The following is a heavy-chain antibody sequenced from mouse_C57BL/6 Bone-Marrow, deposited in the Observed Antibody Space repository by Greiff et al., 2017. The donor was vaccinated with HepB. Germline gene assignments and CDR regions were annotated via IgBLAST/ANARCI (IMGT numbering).Heavy chain of an antibody. Sequence: QVQLQQSGPGLVQPSQSLSITCTVSGFSLTSYGVHWVRQSPGKGLEWLGVIWRGGSTDYNAAFMSRLSITKDNSKSQVFFKMNSLQADDTAIYYCAKTDYGSSYVYAMDYWGQGTSVTVSS. J-gene: IGHJ4*01. V-gene: IGHV2-5*01. CDR2: IWRGGST. CDR3: AKTDYGSSYVYAMDY. D-gene: IGHD1-1*01. CDR1: GFSLTSYG.